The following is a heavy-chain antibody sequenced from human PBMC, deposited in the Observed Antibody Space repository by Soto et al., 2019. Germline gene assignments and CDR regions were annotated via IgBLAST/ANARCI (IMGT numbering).Heavy chain of an antibody. CDR3: ARSSRYPYDSSEGNFAY. V-gene: IGHV4-4*02. D-gene: IGHD3-22*01. J-gene: IGHJ4*02. Sequence: QVQLQESGPGLVKPSGTLSLTCAVSGGSISSNNWWSWVRQPPGKGLEWIGEIYHTGSTNYNPSLKSRVTISVDKSKNQFSLKLSSVTAADTAVYYCARSSRYPYDSSEGNFAYWGQGTLVTVSS. CDR1: GGSISSNNW. CDR2: IYHTGST.